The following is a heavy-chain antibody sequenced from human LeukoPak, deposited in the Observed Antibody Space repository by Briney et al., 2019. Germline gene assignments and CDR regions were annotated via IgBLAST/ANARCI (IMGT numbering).Heavy chain of an antibody. V-gene: IGHV4-4*02. CDR1: GGSISSSNW. CDR2: IYHSGST. CDR3: ASHEYYYDSSGYDY. J-gene: IGHJ4*02. Sequence: SETLSLTCAVSGGSISSSNWWSWVRQPPGKGLEWIGEIYHSGSTNYNPSLKGRVTISVDKSKNQFSLKLSSVTAADTAVYYCASHEYYYDSSGYDYWGQGTLVTVSS. D-gene: IGHD3-22*01.